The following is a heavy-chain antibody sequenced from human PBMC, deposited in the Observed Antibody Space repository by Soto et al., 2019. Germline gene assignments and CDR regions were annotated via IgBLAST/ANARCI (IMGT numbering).Heavy chain of an antibody. Sequence: QVHLVQSGAEVKKPGASVKVSCKASGYSFTGNSIHWVRQAPGQGLELMGCIHPSNGGTNYAQKFQGWVTMTRDTSTSTAYMDLSRLQSDDTAVYYCAIQRSGVGYWGQGTLVTVSS. J-gene: IGHJ4*02. D-gene: IGHD2-15*01. V-gene: IGHV1-2*04. CDR3: AIQRSGVGY. CDR1: GYSFTGNS. CDR2: IHPSNGGT.